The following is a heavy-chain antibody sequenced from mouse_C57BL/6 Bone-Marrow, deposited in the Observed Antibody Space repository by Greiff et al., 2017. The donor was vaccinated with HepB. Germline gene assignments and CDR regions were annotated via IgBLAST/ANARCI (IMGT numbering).Heavy chain of an antibody. V-gene: IGHV5-4*03. CDR1: GFTFSSYA. Sequence: EVKLVESGGGLVKPGGSLKLSCAASGFTFSSYAMSWVRQTPEKRLEWVATISDGGSYTYYPDNVKGRFTISRDNAKNNLYPQMSHLKSEDTAMYYCARGDYYGYYYAMDYWGQGTSVTVSS. D-gene: IGHD1-1*01. CDR2: ISDGGSYT. CDR3: ARGDYYGYYYAMDY. J-gene: IGHJ4*01.